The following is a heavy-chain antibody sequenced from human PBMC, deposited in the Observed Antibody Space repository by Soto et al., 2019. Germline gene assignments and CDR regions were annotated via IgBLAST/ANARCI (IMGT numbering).Heavy chain of an antibody. D-gene: IGHD2-15*01. CDR2: IYYAGNT. CDR3: ARVPYYGSGGDGPYYFDY. Sequence: PSETLSLTFTVSGDSITKSIYSWVRVRQTPGKGLEWIASIYYAGNTYYNPSLQSRVTISVDASKNQFSLELQSVTAADSAVYYCARVPYYGSGGDGPYYFDYWGQGTLVTVSS. V-gene: IGHV4-39*01. J-gene: IGHJ4*02. CDR1: GDSITKSIYS.